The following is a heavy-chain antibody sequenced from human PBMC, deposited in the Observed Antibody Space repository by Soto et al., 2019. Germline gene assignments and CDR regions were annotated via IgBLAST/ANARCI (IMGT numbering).Heavy chain of an antibody. CDR3: AKNLGYCISTSCYAPGYYYGMDV. CDR2: ISGSGGST. V-gene: IGHV3-23*01. J-gene: IGHJ6*02. Sequence: PGGSLRLSCAASGFTFSSYAMSWVRQAPGKGLEWVSAISGSGGSTYYADSVKGRFTISRDNSKNTLYLQMNSLRAEDTAVYYCAKNLGYCISTSCYAPGYYYGMDVWGQGTTVTVSS. CDR1: GFTFSSYA. D-gene: IGHD2-2*01.